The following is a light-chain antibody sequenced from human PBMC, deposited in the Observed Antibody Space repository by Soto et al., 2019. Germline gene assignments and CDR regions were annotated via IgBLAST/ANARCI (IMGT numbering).Light chain of an antibody. V-gene: IGLV2-11*01. CDR3: CSSAGSDTLV. J-gene: IGLJ2*01. CDR2: DVS. CDR1: SSDVGGYNY. Sequence: QSALTQPRSVSGSPGQSVTISCTGTSSDVGGYNYVSWYQHHPGKAPKLMIYDVSKRPSGVPDRFSGSKSGNTASLTISGLQAEDEADYYCCSSAGSDTLVFGGGTKVTVL.